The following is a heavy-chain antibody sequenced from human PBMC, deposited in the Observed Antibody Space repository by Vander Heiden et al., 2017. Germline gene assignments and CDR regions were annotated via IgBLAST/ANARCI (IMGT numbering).Heavy chain of an antibody. Sequence: QVQLQESGPGLVKPSETLSLTCPVSSRSISSYSWSWIRQHPGKGLEWIGYIYYSGSTNYNPSLKSRVTISVDTSKNQLSLKLSSVTAADTAVYYCARMYCSGGSCPLHYWCQGTLVTVSS. V-gene: IGHV4-59*01. D-gene: IGHD2-15*01. CDR2: IYYSGST. CDR1: SRSISSYS. J-gene: IGHJ4*02. CDR3: ARMYCSGGSCPLHY.